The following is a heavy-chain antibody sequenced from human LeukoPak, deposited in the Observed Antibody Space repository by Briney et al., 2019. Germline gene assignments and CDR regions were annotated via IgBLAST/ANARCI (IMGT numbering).Heavy chain of an antibody. CDR3: ARVGSGVVIASSFDP. V-gene: IGHV4-30-2*01. J-gene: IGHJ5*02. Sequence: SETLSLTCTVSGASISSGDFYWNWIRQPPGKGLEWIGYIYHSGSTYYNPSLKSRVTISVDRSKNQFSLKLSSVTAADTAVYYCARVGSGVVIASSFDPWGQGTLVTVSS. CDR1: GASISSGDFY. CDR2: IYHSGST. D-gene: IGHD2-21*01.